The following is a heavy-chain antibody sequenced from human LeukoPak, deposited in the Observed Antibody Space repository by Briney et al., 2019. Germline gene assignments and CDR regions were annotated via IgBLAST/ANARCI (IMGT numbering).Heavy chain of an antibody. CDR1: GFTFSSYS. V-gene: IGHV3-21*01. J-gene: IGHJ3*02. CDR2: ISSSSSYI. CDR3: ARVLVGGLNDAFDI. Sequence: GGSLRLSCAASGFTFSSYSMNWVRQAPGKGLEWVSSISSSSSYIYYADSVKGRFTISRDNAKNSLYLQMNSLRAKATAVYYCARVLVGGLNDAFDIWGQGTMVTVSS. D-gene: IGHD1-26*01.